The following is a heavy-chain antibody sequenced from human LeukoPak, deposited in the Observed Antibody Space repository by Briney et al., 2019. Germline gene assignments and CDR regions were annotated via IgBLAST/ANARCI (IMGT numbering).Heavy chain of an antibody. CDR3: ARAKYYYDSSGYCD. CDR1: GFTFDDYA. J-gene: IGHJ4*02. CDR2: ISGDGGST. D-gene: IGHD3-22*01. Sequence: GGSLRLSCAASGFTFDDYAMHWVRQAPGKGLEWVSLISGDGGSTYYADSVKGRFTISRDNSKNSLYLQMNSLRTEDTALYHCARAKYYYDSSGYCDWGQGTLVTVSS. V-gene: IGHV3-43*02.